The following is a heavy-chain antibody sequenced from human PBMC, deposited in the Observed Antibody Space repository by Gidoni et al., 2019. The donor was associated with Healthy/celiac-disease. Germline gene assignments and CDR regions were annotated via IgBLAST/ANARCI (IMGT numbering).Heavy chain of an antibody. Sequence: QVTLRESGPALVKPTQTLTLTCTFSGFSLSTSGMCVSWIRQPPGKALEWLARIDWDDDKYYSTSLKTRLTISKDTSKNQVVLTMTNMDPVDTATYYCARIEGPGSPPDYWGQGTLVTVSS. CDR1: GFSLSTSGMC. V-gene: IGHV2-70*15. J-gene: IGHJ4*02. CDR2: IDWDDDK. CDR3: ARIEGPGSPPDY. D-gene: IGHD3-10*01.